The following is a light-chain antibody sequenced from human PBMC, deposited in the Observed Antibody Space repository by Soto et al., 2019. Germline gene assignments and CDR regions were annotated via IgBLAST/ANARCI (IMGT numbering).Light chain of an antibody. CDR1: SSDIGGYNY. Sequence: QSALTQPAFVSGSPGQSITISSTGTSSDIGGYNYVSWYQQLPGKVPKLIIYDVSNRPSGVSDRFSGSKSGNAASLTISGLQAEDEADYYCSSYTSTSTLYVFGTGTKLPS. V-gene: IGLV2-14*03. CDR3: SSYTSTSTLYV. CDR2: DVS. J-gene: IGLJ1*01.